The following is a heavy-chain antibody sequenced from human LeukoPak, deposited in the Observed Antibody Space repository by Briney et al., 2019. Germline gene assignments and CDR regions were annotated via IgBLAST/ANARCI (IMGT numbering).Heavy chain of an antibody. J-gene: IGHJ4*02. CDR2: IYYSGST. D-gene: IGHD6-13*01. CDR3: ASASSSRLYYFDY. Sequence: SETLSLTCTVSGGSISSSSYYWGWIRQPPGKGLEWIGSIYYSGSTYYNPSLKSRVTISVDTPKNQFSLKLSSVTAADTAVYYCASASSSRLYYFDYWGQGTLVTVSS. V-gene: IGHV4-39*07. CDR1: GGSISSSSYY.